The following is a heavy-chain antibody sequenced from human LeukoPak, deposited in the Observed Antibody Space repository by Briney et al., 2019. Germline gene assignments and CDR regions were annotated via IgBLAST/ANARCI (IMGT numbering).Heavy chain of an antibody. D-gene: IGHD3-22*01. J-gene: IGHJ4*02. CDR1: GFIFSSYE. Sequence: PGGSLRLSCAASGFIFSSYEMNWVRQAPGKGLEWVSYISSSDSARYYADSVKGRFTISRDNAKNSLYLQMNSLRAEDTAVYYCARDSPYDTSGYHYVDYWGQGTLVTVSS. CDR2: ISSSDSAR. V-gene: IGHV3-48*03. CDR3: ARDSPYDTSGYHYVDY.